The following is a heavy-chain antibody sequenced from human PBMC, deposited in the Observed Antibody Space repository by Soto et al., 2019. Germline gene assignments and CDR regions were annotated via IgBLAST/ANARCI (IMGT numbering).Heavy chain of an antibody. Sequence: QVQVVESGGGVVQPGRSLRLSCAASGFTFSSFGMHWVRQAPGKGLEWVSLIWYDGSKKSYGDSVKGRFTISRDNSRNTVYVQMNSLRAADTAVYYCARDASYYSLWSGYYPSRNGMDVWGQGTTVTVSS. CDR1: GFTFSSFG. CDR2: IWYDGSKK. J-gene: IGHJ6*02. D-gene: IGHD3-3*01. V-gene: IGHV3-33*01. CDR3: ARDASYYSLWSGYYPSRNGMDV.